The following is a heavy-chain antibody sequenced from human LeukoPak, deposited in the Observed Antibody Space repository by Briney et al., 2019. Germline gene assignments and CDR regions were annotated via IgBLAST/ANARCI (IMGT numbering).Heavy chain of an antibody. J-gene: IGHJ4*02. CDR1: GYTFTGYY. V-gene: IGHV1-2*02. Sequence: ASVKVSCKASGYTFTGYYMHWVRQAPGQGLEWMGWINPNSGGTNYEQKFRGRVTMTRDTSISTAYMELSRLRSDDTAVYYCARLWDPGTERWFGSYRTRDYWGQGTLVTVSS. D-gene: IGHD3-10*01. CDR3: ARLWDPGTERWFGSYRTRDY. CDR2: INPNSGGT.